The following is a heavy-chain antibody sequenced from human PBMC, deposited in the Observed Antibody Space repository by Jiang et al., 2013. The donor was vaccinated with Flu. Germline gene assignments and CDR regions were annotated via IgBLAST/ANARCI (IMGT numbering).Heavy chain of an antibody. CDR3: ARLLTVTAHFDY. CDR2: IYDSGTT. V-gene: IGHV4-59*01. J-gene: IGHJ4*02. CDR1: GNSISFYY. D-gene: IGHD4-17*01. Sequence: CSGLVKPSETLSLTCTVSGNSISFYYWSWIRQAPGKGLEWIGYIYDSGTTNYNPSLKSRVTISEDMSKNQFSLRLSSLTAADTAVYYCARLLTVTAHFDYWGRGTLVIVSS.